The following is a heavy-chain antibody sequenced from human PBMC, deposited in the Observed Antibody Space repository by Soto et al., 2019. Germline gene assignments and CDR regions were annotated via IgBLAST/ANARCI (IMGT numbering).Heavy chain of an antibody. CDR2: ISYDGSNK. CDR3: AKGGYDYVWGRGGGMDV. D-gene: IGHD3-16*01. CDR1: GFTFSSYG. J-gene: IGHJ6*02. Sequence: QVQLVESGGGVIQPGRSLRLSCAASGFTFSSYGMHWVRQAPGKGLEWVAVISYDGSNKYYADSVKGRFTISRDNSKNTLYLQMNSLSAEDAAVYYCAKGGYDYVWGRGGGMDVWGQGTTVTVSS. V-gene: IGHV3-30*18.